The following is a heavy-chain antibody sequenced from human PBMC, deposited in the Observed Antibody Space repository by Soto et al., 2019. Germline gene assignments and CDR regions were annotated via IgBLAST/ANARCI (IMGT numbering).Heavy chain of an antibody. CDR1: GFTFSSYW. Sequence: GGSLRLSCAASGFTFSSYWMHWVRQAPGKGLVWVSRINSDGSSTSYADSVKGRFTISRDNAKNTLYLQMNSLRAEDTAVYYCARGGWMGYCSSTSCYSWFYPWGQGTLVTVSS. V-gene: IGHV3-74*01. CDR3: ARGGWMGYCSSTSCYSWFYP. D-gene: IGHD2-2*01. CDR2: INSDGSST. J-gene: IGHJ5*02.